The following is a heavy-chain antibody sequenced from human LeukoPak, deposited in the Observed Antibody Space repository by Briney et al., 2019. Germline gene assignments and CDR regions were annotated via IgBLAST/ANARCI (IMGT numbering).Heavy chain of an antibody. Sequence: ASVKVSCKAFDYTFTSNDITWVRRAPGLGLEWMGWIGGYNGDTNYAQKFRGRVTMTRDTSTSTAYMELRSLISDDTAVYYCARGGIYGSGLDYWGQGTLVTVSS. CDR1: DYTFTSND. CDR2: IGGYNGDT. D-gene: IGHD3-10*01. V-gene: IGHV1-18*01. CDR3: ARGGIYGSGLDY. J-gene: IGHJ4*02.